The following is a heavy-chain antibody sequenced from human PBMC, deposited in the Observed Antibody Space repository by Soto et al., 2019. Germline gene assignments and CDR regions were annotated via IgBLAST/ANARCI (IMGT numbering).Heavy chain of an antibody. V-gene: IGHV4-34*01. CDR1: GGSFSSYY. CDR2: INHSGST. CDR3: ARHYPMTAVMVAATSNSWVNAFDL. D-gene: IGHD2-15*01. Sequence: PSETLSLTCAVYGGSFSSYYWSWIRQPPGKGLEWIGLINHSGSTNSNPSLKRRVTISIDTSKNQFSLKLSSVTAADTAVYYCARHYPMTAVMVAATSNSWVNAFDLWGQGRMVTVSS. J-gene: IGHJ3*01.